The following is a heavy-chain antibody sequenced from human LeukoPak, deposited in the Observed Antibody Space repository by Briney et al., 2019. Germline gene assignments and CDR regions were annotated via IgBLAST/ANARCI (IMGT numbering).Heavy chain of an antibody. CDR3: ARGKQLGGSWFDP. D-gene: IGHD6-13*01. J-gene: IGHJ5*02. CDR2: ISAYNGNT. Sequence: ASVKVSCKASGYTFTSYGISWVRQAPGQGLEWMGWISAYNGNTNYAQKLQGRVTMTTDTSTSTAYMELSRLRCDDTAVYYCARGKQLGGSWFDPWGQGTLVIVSS. CDR1: GYTFTSYG. V-gene: IGHV1-18*01.